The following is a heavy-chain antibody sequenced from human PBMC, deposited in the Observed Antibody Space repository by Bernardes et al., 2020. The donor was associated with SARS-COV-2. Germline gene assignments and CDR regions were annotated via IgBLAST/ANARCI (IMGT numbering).Heavy chain of an antibody. CDR1: GGSFSGYY. D-gene: IGHD2-15*01. V-gene: IGHV4-34*01. J-gene: IGHJ6*02. CDR2: INHSGST. CDR3: ARGSVVVVAANLNYYYYYGMDV. Sequence: SETLSLTCAVYGGSFSGYYWSWIRQPPGKGLEWIGEINHSGSTNYNPSLKSRVTISVDTSKNQFSLKLSSVTAADTAVYYCARGSVVVVAANLNYYYYYGMDVWGQGTTVTVSS.